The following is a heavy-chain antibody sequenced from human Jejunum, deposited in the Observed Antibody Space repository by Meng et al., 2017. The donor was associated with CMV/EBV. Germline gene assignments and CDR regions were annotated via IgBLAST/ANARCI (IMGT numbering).Heavy chain of an antibody. V-gene: IGHV3-21*01. CDR1: GLDFNTYT. Sequence: CAASGLDFNTYTMNWVRQAPGKGLEWVSSITSGSRYIFYTDSVKGRFTLSRDNAKKSLYLQMNSLRAADTAVYYCATDYRRGAGPNWGQGTLVTVSS. D-gene: IGHD6-13*01. J-gene: IGHJ4*02. CDR2: ITSGSRYI. CDR3: ATDYRRGAGPN.